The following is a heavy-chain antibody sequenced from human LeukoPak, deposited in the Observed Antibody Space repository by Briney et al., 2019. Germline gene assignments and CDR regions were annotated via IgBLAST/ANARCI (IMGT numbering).Heavy chain of an antibody. D-gene: IGHD3-3*01. CDR3: AGVLQFFDY. CDR1: GFTFSNYW. Sequence: GGSLRLSCAASGFTFSNYWMSWVRQAPGKGLEWVANIKQDGSEKYYVDSVKGRFTISRDNAKNSLCLQMNSLRAEDTAVYYCAGVLQFFDYWGQGTLVTVSS. V-gene: IGHV3-7*01. J-gene: IGHJ4*02. CDR2: IKQDGSEK.